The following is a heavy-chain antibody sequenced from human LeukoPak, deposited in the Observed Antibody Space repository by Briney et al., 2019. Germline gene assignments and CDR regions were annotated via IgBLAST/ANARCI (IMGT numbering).Heavy chain of an antibody. J-gene: IGHJ4*02. D-gene: IGHD2/OR15-2a*01. Sequence: SQTLSLTCTVSSGSISSSIYHWGWIRQPPGKGLEWIATISYTGSTYYNPSLKSRVTISVDTSKNQFSLRLSSVTAADTAVYYCASRQGNIFDYWGQGTLVTVSS. CDR3: ASRQGNIFDY. CDR2: ISYTGST. V-gene: IGHV4-39*01. CDR1: SGSISSSIYH.